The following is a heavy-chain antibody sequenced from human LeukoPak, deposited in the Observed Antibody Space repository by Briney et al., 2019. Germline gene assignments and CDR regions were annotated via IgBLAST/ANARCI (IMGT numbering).Heavy chain of an antibody. CDR2: ISSSSSTI. J-gene: IGHJ5*02. CDR3: ARDGAGGDCSSTSCRPYPDNWFDP. CDR1: GFTFSSYS. Sequence: GGSLRLSCAASGFTFSSYSMNRVRQAPGKGLEWVSYISSSSSTIYYADSVKGRFTISRNNAKNSLYLQMNSLRAEDTAVYYCARDGAGGDCSSTSCRPYPDNWFDPWGQGTLVTVSS. D-gene: IGHD2-2*01. V-gene: IGHV3-48*04.